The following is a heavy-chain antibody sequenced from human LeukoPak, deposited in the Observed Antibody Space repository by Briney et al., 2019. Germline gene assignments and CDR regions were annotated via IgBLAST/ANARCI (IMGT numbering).Heavy chain of an antibody. D-gene: IGHD1-26*01. V-gene: IGHV3-23*01. CDR1: GFTFSSYA. CDR2: ISGSGGST. Sequence: GGSLRLSCAASGFTFSSYAMRWVRQAPGKGLEWVSAISGSGGSTYYADSVKGRFTISRDNSKNTLYLQMNSLRAEDTAVYYCARGSAWERGSYDYWGQGTLVTVSS. CDR3: ARGSAWERGSYDY. J-gene: IGHJ4*02.